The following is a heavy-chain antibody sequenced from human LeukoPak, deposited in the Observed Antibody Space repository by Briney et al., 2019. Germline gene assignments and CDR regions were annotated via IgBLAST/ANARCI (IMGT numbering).Heavy chain of an antibody. J-gene: IGHJ4*02. CDR3: ASLGTGDRVY. D-gene: IGHD7-27*01. CDR1: GGSFSGYY. V-gene: IGHV4-34*01. CDR2: INHSGST. Sequence: SETLSLTCAVYGGSFSGYYWSWIRQPPGKGLEWIGEINHSGSTNDNPSLKSRVTISVDTSKNQCSLKLSSVTAADTAVYYCASLGTGDRVYWGQGTLVTVSS.